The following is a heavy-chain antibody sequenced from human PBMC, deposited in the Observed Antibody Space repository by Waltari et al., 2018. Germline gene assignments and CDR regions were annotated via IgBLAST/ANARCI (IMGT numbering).Heavy chain of an antibody. Sequence: EVQLVESGGGLVKPGGSLRLSCAASGFTFSSYSMNWVRQAPGKGLEWVSSISSSSSYIYYADSVKGRFTSSRDNAKNSLYLQMNSLRAEDTAVYYCARDYGDYQGSFDYWGQGTLVTVSS. D-gene: IGHD4-17*01. CDR1: GFTFSSYS. J-gene: IGHJ4*02. CDR3: ARDYGDYQGSFDY. V-gene: IGHV3-21*01. CDR2: ISSSSSYI.